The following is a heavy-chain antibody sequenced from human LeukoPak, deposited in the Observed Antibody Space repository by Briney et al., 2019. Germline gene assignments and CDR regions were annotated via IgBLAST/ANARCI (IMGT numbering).Heavy chain of an antibody. D-gene: IGHD5-24*01. CDR2: IYYSGST. V-gene: IGHV4-61*01. Sequence: SETLSLTCTVSGGSVSSGSYYWSWIRQPPGKGLEWIGYIYYSGSTNYNPSLKSRVTISVDTSKNQFSLKLSSVTAADTAVYYCAGDGYNSGDFDYWGQGPRSPSPQ. J-gene: IGHJ4*02. CDR3: AGDGYNSGDFDY. CDR1: GGSVSSGSYY.